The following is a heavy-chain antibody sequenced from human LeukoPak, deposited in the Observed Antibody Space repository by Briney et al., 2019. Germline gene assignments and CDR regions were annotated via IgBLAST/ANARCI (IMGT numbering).Heavy chain of an antibody. D-gene: IGHD5-18*01. CDR3: ARGSYGSPYNWFDP. CDR1: GGSISSSDW. Sequence: SETLSLTCAVSGGSISSSDWWSWVRQPPGKGLEWIGSIYHSGSTYYNPSLKSRVTISVDTSKNQFSLKLSSVTAADTAVYYCARGSYGSPYNWFDPWGQGALVTVSS. J-gene: IGHJ5*02. V-gene: IGHV4-4*02. CDR2: IYHSGST.